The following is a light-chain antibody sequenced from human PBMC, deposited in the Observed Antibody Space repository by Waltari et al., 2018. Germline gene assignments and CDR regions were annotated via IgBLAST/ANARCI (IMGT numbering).Light chain of an antibody. CDR2: DDS. Sequence: YVLTQPPSVSVAPGQTAKITCGGDNIEDKSVNWYKQRPGQAPVLVVYDDSDRPSGIPEGFSGSNSGKATLTISRVEAGDEADYYCQVWDSTSDQVVFGGGTKLTVL. J-gene: IGLJ2*01. V-gene: IGLV3-21*02. CDR1: NIEDKS. CDR3: QVWDSTSDQVV.